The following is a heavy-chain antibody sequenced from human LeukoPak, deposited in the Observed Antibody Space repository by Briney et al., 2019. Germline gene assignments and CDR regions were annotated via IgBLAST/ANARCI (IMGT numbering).Heavy chain of an antibody. J-gene: IGHJ4*02. CDR2: FDPEDGET. D-gene: IGHD3-10*01. CDR3: ATVRYYGSGSYYEGMYYFDY. Sequence: ASVKVSCKVSGYTLTELSMHWVRQAPGKGLEWMGGFDPEDGETFYAQKFQGRVTMTEDTSTDTAYMELSSLRSEDTAVYYCATVRYYGSGSYYEGMYYFDYWGQGTLVTVSS. V-gene: IGHV1-24*01. CDR1: GYTLTELS.